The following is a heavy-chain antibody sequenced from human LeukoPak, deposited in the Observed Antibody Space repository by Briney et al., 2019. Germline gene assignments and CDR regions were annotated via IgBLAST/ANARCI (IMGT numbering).Heavy chain of an antibody. D-gene: IGHD4/OR15-4a*01. V-gene: IGHV3-48*02. J-gene: IGHJ5*02. CDR1: GSTFSSKN. CDR3: ARGAGSSWFYH. Sequence: PGGSLRLSCVDSGSTFSSKNMNWVRQAPGEGLEWISFISPTAHVIVYPDSVKGRFTISRDNAKKSLYLQMNSLREEDTAVYYCARGAGSSWFYHWGRGTLVTVSS. CDR2: ISPTAHVI.